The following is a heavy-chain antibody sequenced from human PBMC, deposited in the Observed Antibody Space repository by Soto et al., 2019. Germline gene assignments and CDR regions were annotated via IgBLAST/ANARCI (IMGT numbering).Heavy chain of an antibody. V-gene: IGHV4-34*01. CDR2: INHSGST. Sequence: SETLSLTCAVYGGSFSGYYWSWIRQPPGKGLEWIGEINHSGSTNYNPSLKSRVTISVDTSKNQFSLKLSSVTAADTAVYYCARSRRVAGSGSYYKGYYYYGMDVWGQGTTVTVS. J-gene: IGHJ6*02. CDR3: ARSRRVAGSGSYYKGYYYYGMDV. D-gene: IGHD3-10*01. CDR1: GGSFSGYY.